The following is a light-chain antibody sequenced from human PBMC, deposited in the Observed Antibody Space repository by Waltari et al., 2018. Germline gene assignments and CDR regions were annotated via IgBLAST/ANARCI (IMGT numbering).Light chain of an antibody. CDR1: QSVLYNSNNMNY. J-gene: IGKJ3*01. CDR2: WAS. CDR3: QQYYSTPFT. Sequence: DIVMNQSPDSLAVSLGERATINCKSSQSVLYNSNNMNYLAWYQQRPGQPPKLLIYWASTRESGVPDRFSGSESGTDFTLTISSLQAEDVALYYCQQYYSTPFTFGPGTKVEIK. V-gene: IGKV4-1*01.